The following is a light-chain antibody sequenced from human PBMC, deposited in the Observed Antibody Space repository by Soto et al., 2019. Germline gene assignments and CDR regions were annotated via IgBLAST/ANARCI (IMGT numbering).Light chain of an antibody. CDR2: GAS. CDR1: NSINSY. V-gene: IGKV3-20*01. CDR3: QQFGSSPWT. Sequence: IVMTKSQATRSGSPGQRARLSCMGSNSINSYVAWYQQKAGQAPRLLIHGASTRATGIADRFSGSGSGTEFTLTISRLEPEDFAVYYCQQFGSSPWTFGQGTNVDIK. J-gene: IGKJ1*01.